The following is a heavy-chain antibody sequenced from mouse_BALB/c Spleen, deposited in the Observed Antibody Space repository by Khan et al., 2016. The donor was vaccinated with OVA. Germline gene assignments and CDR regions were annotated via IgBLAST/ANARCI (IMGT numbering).Heavy chain of an antibody. J-gene: IGHJ4*01. CDR1: GFSLSRYN. D-gene: IGHD2-14*01. CDR3: ARAYYGYDGYYAMDY. CDR2: IWGGGGT. V-gene: IGHV2-6-4*01. Sequence: QMQLEESGPGLVAPSQSLSITCTVSGFSLSRYNIHWVRQPPGKGLNWLGMIWGGGGTDYNSTLKSRLSISKDNSKSQVFLRMNSLQTDDTAMYYCARAYYGYDGYYAMDYWGQGTSVTVSS.